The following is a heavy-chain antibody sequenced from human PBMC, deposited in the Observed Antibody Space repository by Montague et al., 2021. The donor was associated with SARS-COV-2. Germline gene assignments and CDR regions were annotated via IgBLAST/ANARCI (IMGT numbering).Heavy chain of an antibody. CDR3: ARLTVVTTSFDN. V-gene: IGHV4-39*01. Sequence: SETLSLTCTVSGDSISSSPYYWSWIRQPPGKGLEWIGNINYGGTTYYNPSLRSRVTIPLDTSKDQFSLKLNSVTAADTAVYYCARLTVVTTSFDNWGQGTLVTVSS. D-gene: IGHD3-22*01. CDR1: GDSISSSPYY. J-gene: IGHJ4*02. CDR2: INYGGTT.